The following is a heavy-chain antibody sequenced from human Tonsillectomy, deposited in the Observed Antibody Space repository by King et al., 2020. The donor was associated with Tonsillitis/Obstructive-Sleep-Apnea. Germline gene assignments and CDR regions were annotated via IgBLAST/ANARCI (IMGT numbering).Heavy chain of an antibody. J-gene: IGHJ4*02. V-gene: IGHV3-66*01. CDR2: FFGVGST. CDR3: VKDVYCSGGTCYTTY. CDR1: GFTVSSSY. Sequence: VQLVESGGGLVQPGGSLRLSCTVSGFTVSSSYMSWVRQAPGKGLEWVSVFFGVGSTYYADSVQGRFSMSTDNSKNTLFLQMNSLRAGDTALYYCVKDVYCSGGTCYTTYWGQGTLVTVSS. D-gene: IGHD2-15*01.